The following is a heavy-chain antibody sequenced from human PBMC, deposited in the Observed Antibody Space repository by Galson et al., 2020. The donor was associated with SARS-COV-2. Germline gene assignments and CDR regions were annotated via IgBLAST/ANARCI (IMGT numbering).Heavy chain of an antibody. CDR2: IYYSGST. J-gene: IGHJ4*02. V-gene: IGHV4-39*07. D-gene: IGHD6-13*01. CDR3: ARVYVQGVAAAGWGDY. CDR1: GGSISSSSYY. Sequence: SETLSLTCTVSGGSISSSSYYWGWIRQPPGKGLEWIGSIYYSGSTYYNPSLKSRVTISVDTSKNQFSLKLSSVTAADTAVYYGARVYVQGVAAAGWGDYWGQGTLVTVSS.